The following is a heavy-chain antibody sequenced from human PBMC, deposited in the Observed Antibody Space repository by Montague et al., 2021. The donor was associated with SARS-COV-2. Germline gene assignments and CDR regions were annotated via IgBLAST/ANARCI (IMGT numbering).Heavy chain of an antibody. D-gene: IGHD6-13*01. V-gene: IGHV2-5*02. CDR1: GFSLSTRGVG. Sequence: PALVTPTQTLTLTCTFSGFSLSTRGVGVGWIRQAPGKALEWLALIYWDDDERYSPSLESRLTISKDNSKNQVVLTMTKMAPVDTATYYCAHTKAPAGDRWFDPWGQGTPVTVSS. CDR3: AHTKAPAGDRWFDP. J-gene: IGHJ5*02. CDR2: IYWDDDE.